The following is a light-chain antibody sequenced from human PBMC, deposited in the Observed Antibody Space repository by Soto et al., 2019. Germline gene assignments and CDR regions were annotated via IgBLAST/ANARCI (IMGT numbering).Light chain of an antibody. Sequence: EIVLTQSPGTLSLSPGERATLSCRASQSVSSSYLAWYQQKPGQAPRLLIYGASSRATGIPDRFSGSGSGTDFTLTISRLEPEDLAVYYCQQYGPWTFGQGTKVEIK. CDR1: QSVSSSY. CDR3: QQYGPWT. CDR2: GAS. J-gene: IGKJ1*01. V-gene: IGKV3-20*01.